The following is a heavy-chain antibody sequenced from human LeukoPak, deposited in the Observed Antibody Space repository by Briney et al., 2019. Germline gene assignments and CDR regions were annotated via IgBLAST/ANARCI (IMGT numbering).Heavy chain of an antibody. D-gene: IGHD3-22*01. CDR2: ISSSSSYI. CDR3: ARLMLYYDSSGYYIDY. Sequence: GGSLRLSCAASGFTFSSYSMNWVRQAPGKGLEWVSYISSSSSYIYYADSVKGRLTISRDNAKNSLHLQMNSLRAEDTAVYYCARLMLYYDSSGYYIDYWGQGTLVTVSS. CDR1: GFTFSSYS. V-gene: IGHV3-21*01. J-gene: IGHJ4*02.